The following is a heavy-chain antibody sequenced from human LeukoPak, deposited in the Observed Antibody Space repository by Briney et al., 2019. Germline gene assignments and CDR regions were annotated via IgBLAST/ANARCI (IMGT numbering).Heavy chain of an antibody. Sequence: ASVKVSCKASGYSFTTYVITWVRQAPGQGLEWMGSFSVFNGHTNYAQKCEDRLTLTTDLSTSTAYMELRGLRSDDTAVYYCTRSHGYYNYMDVWGKGTTVTVSS. CDR3: TRSHGYYNYMDV. CDR1: GYSFTTYV. CDR2: FSVFNGHT. J-gene: IGHJ6*03. V-gene: IGHV1-18*01.